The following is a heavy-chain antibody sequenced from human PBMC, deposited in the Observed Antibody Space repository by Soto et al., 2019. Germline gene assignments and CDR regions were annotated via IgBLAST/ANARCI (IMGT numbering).Heavy chain of an antibody. D-gene: IGHD1-26*01. CDR3: ARVKGSGRYNYFDL. J-gene: IGHJ2*01. CDR1: GFTFNNYW. CDR2: INSDGRNV. V-gene: IGHV3-74*01. Sequence: EVQLVESGGGLVQPGASLRLSCAASGFTFNNYWMHWVRQAPGKGLVWVSRINSDGRNVNYAGSVKGLFTISRDTAKNPLYLQMNSLRAEDTAMYYCARVKGSGRYNYFDLWGRGTLVTVSS.